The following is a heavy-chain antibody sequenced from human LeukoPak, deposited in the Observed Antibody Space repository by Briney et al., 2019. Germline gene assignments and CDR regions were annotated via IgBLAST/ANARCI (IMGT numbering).Heavy chain of an antibody. J-gene: IGHJ1*01. Sequence: GSSVKVSCKASGGTFSSYAISWVRQAPGQGLEWMGRIIPILGIANYAQKFQGRVTITADKSTSTAYMELSSLRSEDTAVYYCAREHTESTYSSGWYGAEYFQHWGQGTLVTVSS. V-gene: IGHV1-69*04. CDR3: AREHTESTYSSGWYGAEYFQH. CDR1: GGTFSSYA. CDR2: IIPILGIA. D-gene: IGHD6-19*01.